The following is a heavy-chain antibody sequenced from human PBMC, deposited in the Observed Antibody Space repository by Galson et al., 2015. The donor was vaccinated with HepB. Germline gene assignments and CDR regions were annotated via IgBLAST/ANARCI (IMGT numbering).Heavy chain of an antibody. D-gene: IGHD4-23*01. CDR2: ISYDGSNK. J-gene: IGHJ4*02. CDR3: AKDEYNYGGNCVDY. Sequence: SLRLSCAASGFTFSSYAMHWVRQAPGKGLGWVAVISYDGSNKYYADSVKGRFTISRDNSKNTLYLQMNSLRAEDTAVYYCAKDEYNYGGNCVDYWGQGTLVTVSS. V-gene: IGHV3-30*18. CDR1: GFTFSSYA.